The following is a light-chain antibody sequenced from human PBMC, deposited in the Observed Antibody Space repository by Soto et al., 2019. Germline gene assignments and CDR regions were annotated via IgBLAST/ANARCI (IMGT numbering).Light chain of an antibody. CDR1: ELGDKY. J-gene: IGLJ2*01. V-gene: IGLV3-1*01. CDR3: QAWDRNVV. CDR2: QDS. Sequence: SYELTQPPSVSVSPGQTASLACSGDELGDKYVCWYQQKPGQSPVLVIYQDSKRPSGIPERFSGSNSGNTATLTISGTQAMDEADYYCQAWDRNVVFGGGTKLTVL.